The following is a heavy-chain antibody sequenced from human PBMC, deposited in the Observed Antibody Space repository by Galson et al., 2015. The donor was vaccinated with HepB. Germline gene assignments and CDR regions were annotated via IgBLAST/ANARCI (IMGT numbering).Heavy chain of an antibody. CDR1: GYTFTSYG. J-gene: IGHJ4*02. CDR3: ARRPGTYPYYFDF. CDR2: ISPYDGTT. D-gene: IGHD3-10*01. Sequence: SVKVSCKASGYTFTSYGLSWLRQAPGQGLEYMACISPYDGTTNYAQKLQGRVTMTTDKYTTTTYMQLRSLRSDDTAVYYCARRPGTYPYYFDFWGQGTLVAVSS. V-gene: IGHV1-18*01.